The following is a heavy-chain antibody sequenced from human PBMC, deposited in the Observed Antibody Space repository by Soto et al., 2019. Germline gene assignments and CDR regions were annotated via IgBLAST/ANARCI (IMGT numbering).Heavy chain of an antibody. CDR1: GFTFGKYW. CDR2: MNSDGTTI. J-gene: IGHJ4*02. CDR3: ATAEVDY. Sequence: LRLSCAASGFTFGKYWMHWVRQAPGKGLEWVSRMNSDGTTINYADSVKGRFTVSRDNAKNTLYLQMNSLRAEDTAVYYCATAEVDYWGPGTLVTVSS. V-gene: IGHV3-74*01.